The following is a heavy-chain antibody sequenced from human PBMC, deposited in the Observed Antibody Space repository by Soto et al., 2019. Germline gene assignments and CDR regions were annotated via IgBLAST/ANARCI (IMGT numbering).Heavy chain of an antibody. Sequence: GASVKVSCKASGGTFSSYAISWVRQAPGQGLEWMGGIIPIFGTANYAQKFQGRVTITADESTSTAYMELSSLRSEDKALYYCARPLVLRYFDSGMDVWGQGTTVTVSS. V-gene: IGHV1-69*13. CDR3: ARPLVLRYFDSGMDV. J-gene: IGHJ6*02. CDR2: IIPIFGTA. CDR1: GGTFSSYA. D-gene: IGHD3-9*01.